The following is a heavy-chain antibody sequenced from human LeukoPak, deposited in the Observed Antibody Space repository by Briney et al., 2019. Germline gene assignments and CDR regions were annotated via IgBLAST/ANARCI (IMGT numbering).Heavy chain of an antibody. CDR3: ARDVQVPAASWFDP. CDR1: GGSISSYY. Sequence: KSSETLSLTCTVSGGSISSYYWGWIRQPPGKGLEWIGYIYYSGSTNYNPSLKSRVTISVDTSKNQFSLKLSSVTAADTAVYYCARDVQVPAASWFDPWGQGTLVTVSS. D-gene: IGHD2-2*01. CDR2: IYYSGST. V-gene: IGHV4-59*01. J-gene: IGHJ5*02.